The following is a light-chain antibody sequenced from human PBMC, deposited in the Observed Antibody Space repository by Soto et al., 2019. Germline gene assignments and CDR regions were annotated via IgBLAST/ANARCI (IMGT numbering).Light chain of an antibody. CDR1: SSDVGSYRL. CDR3: CSYAGSSTCV. CDR2: EVS. Sequence: QFALTQPATVSGSPVQSITISCTGTSSDVGSYRLVSWYQQHPGRAPKLMIYEVSKRPSGVSNRFSGSKSGNTASLTISGLQAEDEADYYCCSYAGSSTCVFGTGTKVTVL. V-gene: IGLV2-23*02. J-gene: IGLJ1*01.